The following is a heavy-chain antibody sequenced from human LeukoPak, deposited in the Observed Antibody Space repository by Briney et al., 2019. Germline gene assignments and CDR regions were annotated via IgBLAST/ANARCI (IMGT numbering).Heavy chain of an antibody. CDR1: GGSINSYY. CDR3: ARLAVATTSWFAP. J-gene: IGHJ5*02. V-gene: IGHV4-59*01. Sequence: SETLSLTCKVSGGSINSYYWSWIRQPPGKGLEWVGYIYYIGKTNYNPSLKSRVTISLDTSKNQVSLILTSVTAADTAVYYCARLAVATTSWFAPWGQGTLVTVSS. CDR2: IYYIGKT. D-gene: IGHD2-15*01.